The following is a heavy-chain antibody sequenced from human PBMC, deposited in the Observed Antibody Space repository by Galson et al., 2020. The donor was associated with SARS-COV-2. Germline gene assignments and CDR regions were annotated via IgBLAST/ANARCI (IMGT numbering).Heavy chain of an antibody. Sequence: ASVKVSCKASGYTFTSYDINWVRQATGQGLEWMGWMNPNSGNTGYAQKFQGRVTMTRNTSISTAYMELSSLRSEDTAVYYCARGLYRRAVGVVTMYYFDYWGQGTLVTVSS. CDR1: GYTFTSYD. J-gene: IGHJ4*02. D-gene: IGHD3-3*01. V-gene: IGHV1-8*01. CDR3: ARGLYRRAVGVVTMYYFDY. CDR2: MNPNSGNT.